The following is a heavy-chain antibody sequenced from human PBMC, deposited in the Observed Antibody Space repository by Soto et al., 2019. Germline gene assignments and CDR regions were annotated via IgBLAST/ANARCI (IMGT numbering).Heavy chain of an antibody. CDR1: GYTFTSYY. J-gene: IGHJ6*02. CDR3: ARAGLLWFGELLASHYYYYYGMDV. Sequence: ASVKVSCKASGYTFTSYYMHWVRQAPGQGLEWMGIINPSGGSTSYAQKFQGRVTMIRDTSTSTVYMELSSLRSEDTAVYYCARAGLLWFGELLASHYYYYYGMDVWGQGTSVTVSS. CDR2: INPSGGST. D-gene: IGHD3-10*01. V-gene: IGHV1-46*01.